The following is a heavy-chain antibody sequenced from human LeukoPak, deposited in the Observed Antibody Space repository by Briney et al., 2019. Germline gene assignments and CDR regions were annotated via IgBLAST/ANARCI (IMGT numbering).Heavy chain of an antibody. CDR3: ARVENLLPPNY. V-gene: IGHV4-34*01. Sequence: SETLSLTCAVYGGSFSGYYWSWIRQPPGKGLEWIGEINHSGSTDYNPSVKSRVTISVDTSKNQFSLKLSSVTAADTAVYYCARVENLLPPNYWGQGTLVTASS. D-gene: IGHD3-22*01. J-gene: IGHJ4*02. CDR2: INHSGST. CDR1: GGSFSGYY.